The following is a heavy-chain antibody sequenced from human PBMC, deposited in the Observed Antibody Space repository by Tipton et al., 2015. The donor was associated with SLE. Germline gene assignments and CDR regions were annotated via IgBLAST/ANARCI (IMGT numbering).Heavy chain of an antibody. V-gene: IGHV3-21*01. CDR3: AREEEDTAKPFDY. CDR2: ISSSSSYI. CDR1: GFTFSSYW. Sequence: SLRLSCAASGFTFSSYWMSWVRQAPGKGLEWVSSISSSSSYIYYADSVKGRFTISRDNAKNSLYLQMNSLRAEDTAVYYCAREEEDTAKPFDYWGQGTLVTVSS. J-gene: IGHJ4*02. D-gene: IGHD5-18*01.